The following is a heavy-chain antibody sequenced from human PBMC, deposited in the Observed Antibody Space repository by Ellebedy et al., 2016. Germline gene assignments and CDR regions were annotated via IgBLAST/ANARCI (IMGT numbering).Heavy chain of an antibody. CDR3: ARGLTGYLNWFHP. J-gene: IGHJ5*02. V-gene: IGHV4-59*01. CDR2: VSNTGST. Sequence: SETLSLTCTVSGGSINNYYWSWIRQAPGKGLEWLGYVSNTGSTNYNPSLKSRVTISVDTSKNQFSLKLNSISAADPGVYYCARGLTGYLNWFHPWGQGTLVTVSS. CDR1: GGSINNYY. D-gene: IGHD3-9*01.